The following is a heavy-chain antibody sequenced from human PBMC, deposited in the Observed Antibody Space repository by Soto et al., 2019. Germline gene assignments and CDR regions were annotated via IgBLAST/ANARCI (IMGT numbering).Heavy chain of an antibody. CDR3: ARRYYYDSSGYRMDYYYYGMDV. CDR1: GGTFISYA. D-gene: IGHD3-22*01. J-gene: IGHJ6*02. V-gene: IGHV1-69*10. CDR2: IIPILGIA. Sequence: ASVKVSCKASGGTFISYAISWVRQAPGQGLEGMEGIIPILGIANYAQKFQGRVTITADKSTSPAYMELSSLRSEDTAVYYCARRYYYDSSGYRMDYYYYGMDVWGQGTTVTVSS.